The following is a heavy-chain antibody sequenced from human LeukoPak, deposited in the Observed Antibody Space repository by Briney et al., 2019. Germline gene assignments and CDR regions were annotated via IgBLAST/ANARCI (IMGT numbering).Heavy chain of an antibody. CDR2: ISSSSSYI. J-gene: IGHJ5*02. CDR3: ARDNGDYDNWFDP. V-gene: IGHV3-21*01. Sequence: GGFLRLSCAASGFTFSSYSMNWVRQAPGKGLEWVSSISSSSSYIYYADSVKGRFTISRDNAKNSLYLQMNSLRAEDTAVYYCARDNGDYDNWFDPWGQGTLVTVSS. CDR1: GFTFSSYS. D-gene: IGHD4-17*01.